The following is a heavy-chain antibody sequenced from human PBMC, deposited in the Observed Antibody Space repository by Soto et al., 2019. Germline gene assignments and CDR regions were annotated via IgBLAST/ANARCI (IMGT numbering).Heavy chain of an antibody. CDR1: GYTFTSYD. CDR3: ARRPTPKNYDILTGYYYFDY. J-gene: IGHJ4*02. Sequence: ASVKVSCKASGYTFTSYDINWVRQATGQGLEWMGWMNPNSGNTGYAQKFQGRVTMTRNTSISTAYMELSSLRSEDTAVYYCARRPTPKNYDILTGYYYFDYWGQGTLVTVSS. V-gene: IGHV1-8*01. CDR2: MNPNSGNT. D-gene: IGHD3-9*01.